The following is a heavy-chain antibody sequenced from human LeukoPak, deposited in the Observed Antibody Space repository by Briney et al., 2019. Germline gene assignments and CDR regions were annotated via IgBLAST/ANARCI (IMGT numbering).Heavy chain of an antibody. Sequence: GESLKIPCKGSGYSFTSYWIGWVRQLPGKGLEWMGIIYPGDSDTRYSPSFQGQVTISADKSISTAYLQWSSLKASDTAMYYCARHEYHYSLAAFDYWGQGTLVTVSS. CDR2: IYPGDSDT. CDR1: GYSFTSYW. J-gene: IGHJ4*02. CDR3: ARHEYHYSLAAFDY. D-gene: IGHD4-11*01. V-gene: IGHV5-51*01.